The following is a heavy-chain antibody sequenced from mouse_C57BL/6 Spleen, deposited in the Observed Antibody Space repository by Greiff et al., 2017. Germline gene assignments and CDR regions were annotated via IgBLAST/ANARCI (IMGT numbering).Heavy chain of an antibody. CDR3: ASGGLITPRYFDV. D-gene: IGHD1-1*01. J-gene: IGHJ1*03. CDR2: INPGSGGT. CDR1: GYAFTNYL. Sequence: VQLQQSGAELVRPGTSVKVSCKASGYAFTNYLIEWVKQRPGQGLEWIGVINPGSGGTNYNEKFKGKAMLTADKSSSTAYMQLSSLTSEDSAVYFCASGGLITPRYFDVWGTGTTVTVSS. V-gene: IGHV1-54*01.